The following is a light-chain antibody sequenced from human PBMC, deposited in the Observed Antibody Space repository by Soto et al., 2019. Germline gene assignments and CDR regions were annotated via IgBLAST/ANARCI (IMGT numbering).Light chain of an antibody. CDR3: CSFAGSYTFWV. V-gene: IGLV2-11*01. CDR1: SSDVGDYNY. CDR2: GVS. J-gene: IGLJ3*02. Sequence: QSALTQPRSVSGSPGQSVTISCTGTSSDVGDYNYVSWYQQYPGKAPKLVIYGVSKRPSGVPDRFSGSKSGNTASLTISGLQAEDEADYYCCSFAGSYTFWVFGGGTKLTVL.